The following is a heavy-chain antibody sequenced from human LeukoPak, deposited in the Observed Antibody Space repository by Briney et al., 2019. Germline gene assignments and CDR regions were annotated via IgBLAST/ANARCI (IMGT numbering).Heavy chain of an antibody. CDR2: MNPNSGNT. J-gene: IGHJ4*02. CDR1: GYTFTSYD. D-gene: IGHD2-15*01. CDR3: ARVSRRVAATTLNY. V-gene: IGHV1-8*01. Sequence: ASVKVSCKASGYTFTSYDINWVRQAPGQGLEGMGWMNPNSGNTDYAQKFQGRVTMTRNTSISTAYMELSSLRSEDTAVYYCARVSRRVAATTLNYWGQGTLVTVSS.